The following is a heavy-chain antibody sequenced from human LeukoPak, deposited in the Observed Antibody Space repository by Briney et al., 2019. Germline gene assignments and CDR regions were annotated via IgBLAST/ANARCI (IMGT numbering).Heavy chain of an antibody. CDR1: GYTFTSYG. D-gene: IGHD3-3*01. CDR2: IRAYNGNT. J-gene: IGHJ4*02. CDR3: ARTQYYDFWSGYYTPYYFDY. Sequence: ASVKVSCKASGYTFTSYGISWVRQAPGQGLEWMGWIRAYNGNTNYAQKLQGRVTMTTDTSTSTAYMELRSLRSDDTAVYYCARTQYYDFWSGYYTPYYFDYWGQGTLVTVSS. V-gene: IGHV1-18*01.